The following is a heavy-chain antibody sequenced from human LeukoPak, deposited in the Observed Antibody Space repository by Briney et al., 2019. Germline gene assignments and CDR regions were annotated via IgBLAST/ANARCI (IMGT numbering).Heavy chain of an antibody. Sequence: PSETLSLTCTVSGGSISSSSYYWGWIRQPPGKGLEWIGSIYYSGSTYYNPSLKSRVTISVDTSKNQCSLKLSAVTAADTAVYYCARHWVVVAATALDYWGQGTLVTVSS. D-gene: IGHD2-15*01. CDR1: GGSISSSSYY. CDR2: IYYSGST. J-gene: IGHJ4*02. CDR3: ARHWVVVAATALDY. V-gene: IGHV4-39*01.